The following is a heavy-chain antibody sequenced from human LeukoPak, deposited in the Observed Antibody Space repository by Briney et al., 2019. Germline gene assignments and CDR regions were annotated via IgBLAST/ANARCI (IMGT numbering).Heavy chain of an antibody. Sequence: TSESLSLTCTVSGGSISSYYWSWIRQPPGKGLEWIGYIYYSGSTNYNPSLKSRVTISVDTSKNQFSLKLSSVTAADTAVYYCARRREADFDYWGQGTLVTVSS. CDR3: ARRREADFDY. CDR2: IYYSGST. V-gene: IGHV4-59*08. CDR1: GGSISSYY. J-gene: IGHJ4*02.